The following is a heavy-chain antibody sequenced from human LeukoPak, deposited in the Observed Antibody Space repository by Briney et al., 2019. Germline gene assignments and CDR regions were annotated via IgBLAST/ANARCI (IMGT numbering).Heavy chain of an antibody. Sequence: GGSLRLSCAASGFTFSSYEMNWVRQAPGKGLEWVSYISSSGSTIYYADSVKGRFTISRDNAKNSLYLQMNSLRAEDTAVYYCASLWRYSSSWYDAFDIWGQGTMVTVSS. V-gene: IGHV3-48*03. J-gene: IGHJ3*02. CDR2: ISSSGSTI. CDR3: ASLWRYSSSWYDAFDI. D-gene: IGHD6-13*01. CDR1: GFTFSSYE.